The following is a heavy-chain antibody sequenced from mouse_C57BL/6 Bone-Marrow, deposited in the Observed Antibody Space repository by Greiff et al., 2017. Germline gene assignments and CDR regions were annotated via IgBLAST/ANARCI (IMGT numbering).Heavy chain of an antibody. V-gene: IGHV5-6*02. D-gene: IGHD2-4*01. J-gene: IGHJ3*01. Sequence: DVMLVESGGDLVKPGGSLKFSCAASGFNFRSDGMSWVRQTPDKRLEWVASISSGGSYTYYPASVQGRFTISRDTAKNTLYLQLSSLKSEDTAMYYCASQIYYYYAPLAYWGQGTLVTVSA. CDR1: GFNFRSDG. CDR3: ASQIYYYYAPLAY. CDR2: ISSGGSYT.